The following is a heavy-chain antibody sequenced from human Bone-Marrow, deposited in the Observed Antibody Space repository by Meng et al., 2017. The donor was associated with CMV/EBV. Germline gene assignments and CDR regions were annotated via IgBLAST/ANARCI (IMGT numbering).Heavy chain of an antibody. Sequence: SSDYWGWIRQTPGKGLEWIGSIYYSGSTYYNPSLKSRVTISVDTSKNQFSLKLSSVTAADTAVYYCASGKPEWYCSSTSCYTGWFDPWGQGTLVTVSS. CDR1: SSDY. V-gene: IGHV4-39*01. CDR2: IYYSGST. D-gene: IGHD2-2*02. J-gene: IGHJ5*02. CDR3: ASGKPEWYCSSTSCYTGWFDP.